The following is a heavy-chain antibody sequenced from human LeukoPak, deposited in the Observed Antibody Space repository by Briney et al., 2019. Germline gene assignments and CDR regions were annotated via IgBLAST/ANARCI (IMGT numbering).Heavy chain of an antibody. CDR2: ISAYNGNT. D-gene: IGHD1-26*01. V-gene: IGHV1-18*01. J-gene: IGHJ4*02. CDR1: GYTFTSYG. CDR3: ARRMGGSYYERGLVF. Sequence: ASVKVSCKASGYTFTSYGISWVRQAPGQGLEWMGWISAYNGNTNYAQKLQGRVTMTTGTSTCTAYMELRSLRSDDTAVYYCARRMGGSYYERGLVFWGQGTLVTVSS.